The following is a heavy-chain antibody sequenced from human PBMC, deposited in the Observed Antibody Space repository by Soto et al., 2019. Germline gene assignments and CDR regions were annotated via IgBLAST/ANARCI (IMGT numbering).Heavy chain of an antibody. V-gene: IGHV3-30*03. CDR2: ISYDGTNK. Sequence: PGGSLRLSCAASGFIFSTYGMHWVRQAPGKGLEWVAVISYDGTNKYHADSVKGRFTISRDNSKNTLFLQMNSLRTEDTAVYYCARVLCSGTNCYAAYYFYGLDVWGQGTTVTVSS. CDR1: GFIFSTYG. D-gene: IGHD2-2*01. CDR3: ARVLCSGTNCYAAYYFYGLDV. J-gene: IGHJ6*02.